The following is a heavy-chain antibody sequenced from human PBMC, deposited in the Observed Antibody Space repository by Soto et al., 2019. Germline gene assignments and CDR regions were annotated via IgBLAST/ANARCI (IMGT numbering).Heavy chain of an antibody. V-gene: IGHV4-38-2*02. CDR1: GFDISRCYY. Sequence: PSETLSLTGSAAGFDISRCYYWSWVRQPPGKGLEWFGSIYPSVSSYHNPSLETRVRLSIDTSKNQFTLNLTSVTAADTALYECAGEKVGTTFFDNWGQGIQVTVSS. CDR2: IYPSVSS. CDR3: AGEKVGTTFFDN. D-gene: IGHD1-1*01. J-gene: IGHJ4*02.